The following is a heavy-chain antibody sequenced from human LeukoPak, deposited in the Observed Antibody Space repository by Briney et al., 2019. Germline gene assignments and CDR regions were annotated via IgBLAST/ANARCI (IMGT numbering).Heavy chain of an antibody. Sequence: ASVKVSCKASGYTFTGYYMHWVRQAPGQGLEWMGWINPNSGGTNYAQKFQGRVTMTRDTSISTAYMELSRLRSDDTAVYYCAKTNWNDGGVDYWGQGTLVTVSS. V-gene: IGHV1-2*02. CDR3: AKTNWNDGGVDY. CDR1: GYTFTGYY. CDR2: INPNSGGT. J-gene: IGHJ4*02. D-gene: IGHD1-1*01.